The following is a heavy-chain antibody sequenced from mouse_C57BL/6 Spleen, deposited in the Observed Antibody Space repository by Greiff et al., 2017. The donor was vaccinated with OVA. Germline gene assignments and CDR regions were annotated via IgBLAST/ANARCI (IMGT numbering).Heavy chain of an antibody. CDR3: ARSGGFITTVVATPYAMDY. CDR1: GYTFTSYW. CDR2: IDPNSGGT. Sequence: QVQLQQPGAELVKPGASVKLSCKASGYTFTSYWMHWVKQRPGRGLEWIGRIDPNSGGTKYNEKFKSKATLTVDKPSSTAYMQLSSLTSEDSAVYYCARSGGFITTVVATPYAMDYWGQGTSVTVSS. J-gene: IGHJ4*01. V-gene: IGHV1-72*01. D-gene: IGHD1-1*01.